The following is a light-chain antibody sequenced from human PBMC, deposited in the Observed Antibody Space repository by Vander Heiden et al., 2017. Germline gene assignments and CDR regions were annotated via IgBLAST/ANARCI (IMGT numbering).Light chain of an antibody. CDR2: KAS. CDR1: QSISSW. J-gene: IGKJ1*01. V-gene: IGKV1-5*03. Sequence: DIQMTHSPSTLSASVGDRVTITCRASQSISSWLAWYQQKPGKAPKLLIYKASSLESGVPSRFSGSGSGTEFTLTISSLQPDDFANYYCQQYNSYSRTFGQGTKVEIK. CDR3: QQYNSYSRT.